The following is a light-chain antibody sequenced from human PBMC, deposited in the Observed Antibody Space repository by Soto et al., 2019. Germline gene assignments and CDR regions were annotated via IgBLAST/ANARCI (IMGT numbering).Light chain of an antibody. J-gene: IGLJ3*02. CDR1: SGHNTYA. CDR2: LNSDGSH. Sequence: QLVLTQPPSASASLGASVKLTCTLSSGHNTYAIAWHQQQPEKGPRYLMKLNSDGSHSKGDGIPDRFSGSSSGAERYLTISSLQSEDEADYYCQTWGTGSGVFGGGTKLTVL. CDR3: QTWGTGSGV. V-gene: IGLV4-69*01.